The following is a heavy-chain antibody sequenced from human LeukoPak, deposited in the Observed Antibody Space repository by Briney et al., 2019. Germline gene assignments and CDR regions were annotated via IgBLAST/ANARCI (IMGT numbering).Heavy chain of an antibody. J-gene: IGHJ4*02. D-gene: IGHD6-19*01. CDR3: ARASIAVAGTWFDY. CDR2: INPNSGGT. V-gene: IGHV1-2*02. Sequence: ASVKVSCKASGYTFTGYYMHWVRQAPGQGLEWMGWINPNSGGTNYAQKFQGRVTMTRDTSISTAYMELSRLRSDDTAVYYCARASIAVAGTWFDYWGQGTLVTVSS. CDR1: GYTFTGYY.